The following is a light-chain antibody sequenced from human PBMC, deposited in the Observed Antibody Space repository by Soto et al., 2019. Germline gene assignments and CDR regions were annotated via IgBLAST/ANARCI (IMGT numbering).Light chain of an antibody. CDR2: GAS. CDR1: QSVSSN. CDR3: QQRSNWPPT. J-gene: IGKJ5*01. V-gene: IGKV3D-20*02. Sequence: EIVMTQSPATLSVSPGERVTLSCMASQSVSSNLAWYQQKPGQAPRLLIYGASSRATGIPDRFSGSGSGTDFTLTISRLEPEDFAVYYCQQRSNWPPTFGQGTRLEIK.